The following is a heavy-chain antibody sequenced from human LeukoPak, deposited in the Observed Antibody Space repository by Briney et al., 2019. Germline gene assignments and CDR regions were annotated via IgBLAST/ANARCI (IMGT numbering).Heavy chain of an antibody. D-gene: IGHD3-22*01. V-gene: IGHV3-33*01. Sequence: GGSLRLSCAASGFTFSNYGMHWVRQAPGKGLEWVAGIWSDGSNKYYADSVKGRFTISGDNSKNTLYLQMTTPRAEDTAVYYCARSVVVVTGGSKFFDYWGQGTLVTVSS. J-gene: IGHJ4*02. CDR3: ARSVVVVTGGSKFFDY. CDR2: IWSDGSNK. CDR1: GFTFSNYG.